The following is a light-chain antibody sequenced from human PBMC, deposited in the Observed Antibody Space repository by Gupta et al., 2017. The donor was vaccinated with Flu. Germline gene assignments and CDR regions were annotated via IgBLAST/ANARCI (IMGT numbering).Light chain of an antibody. Sequence: SYVLTQPPSVSVAPGQTARISCGGNNIGSKSVHWYQQKPGQAPVLVVSDDSDRPSGIPERLSGSNPGNTATLTISRVDAGDEADYYCQVWDSNSDHPGVFGGGTKLTVL. CDR1: NIGSKS. CDR2: DDS. CDR3: QVWDSNSDHPGV. V-gene: IGLV3-21*02. J-gene: IGLJ3*02.